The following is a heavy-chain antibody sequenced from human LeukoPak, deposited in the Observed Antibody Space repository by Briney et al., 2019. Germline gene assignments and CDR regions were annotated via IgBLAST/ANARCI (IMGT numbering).Heavy chain of an antibody. CDR2: MYTSGST. CDR1: SGSISSYS. Sequence: SETLSLTCTVASGSISSYSWSWIRQPAGKGLEWIGRMYTSGSTNYNPSLKSRVTMSVDTSKNQFSLKLTSVTAADTAVYYGARERGGYVYANYFDYWGQGTLVTVSS. J-gene: IGHJ4*02. CDR3: ARERGGYVYANYFDY. D-gene: IGHD5-18*01. V-gene: IGHV4-4*07.